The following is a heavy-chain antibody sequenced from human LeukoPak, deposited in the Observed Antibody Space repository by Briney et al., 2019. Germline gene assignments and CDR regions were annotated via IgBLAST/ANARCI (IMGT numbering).Heavy chain of an antibody. CDR3: ARVRWFGELLYFDS. Sequence: GGSLRLSCAASGFTFSSYWMSWVRQAPGKGLEWVSNIKQDGSEKYYVDSVKGRFTISRDNAKNSLYLQMNSLRAEDTAVYYCARVRWFGELLYFDSWGQGTLVTVSS. V-gene: IGHV3-7*01. CDR1: GFTFSSYW. D-gene: IGHD3-10*01. CDR2: IKQDGSEK. J-gene: IGHJ4*02.